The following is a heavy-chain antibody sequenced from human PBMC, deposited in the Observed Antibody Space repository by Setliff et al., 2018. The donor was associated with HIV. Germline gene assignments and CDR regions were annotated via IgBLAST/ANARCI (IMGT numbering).Heavy chain of an antibody. J-gene: IGHJ5*02. Sequence: SETLSLTCGVYGGSFSNYYWSWIRQPPGKGPEWIGEINHSGRTNYNPSLKSRVTISVDTSKNQLSLKLSSVTAADTAVYYCARGLSTLSITIFGVVIYNWFDPWGQGTLVTAPQ. CDR2: INHSGRT. CDR1: GGSFSNYY. V-gene: IGHV4-34*01. D-gene: IGHD3-3*01. CDR3: ARGLSTLSITIFGVVIYNWFDP.